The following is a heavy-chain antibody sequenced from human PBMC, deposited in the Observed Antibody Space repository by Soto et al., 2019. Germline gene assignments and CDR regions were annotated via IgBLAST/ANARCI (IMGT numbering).Heavy chain of an antibody. CDR1: GYTFTSYY. CDR3: ANEAFGVHASLFAP. Sequence: ASVKVACKASGYTFTSYYIHWVRQAPGQGLEWVGTVNPSGGTTTYSQKFQGRVTMTTDTSTNTAYMELRSLRSDDTAVYFCANEAFGVHASLFAPCGQGTLVIVSS. CDR2: VNPSGGTT. V-gene: IGHV1-46*01. J-gene: IGHJ5*02. D-gene: IGHD2-2*01.